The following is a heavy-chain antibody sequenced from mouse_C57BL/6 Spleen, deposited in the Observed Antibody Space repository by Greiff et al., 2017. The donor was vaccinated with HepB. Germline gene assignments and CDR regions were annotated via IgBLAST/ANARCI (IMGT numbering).Heavy chain of an antibody. J-gene: IGHJ4*01. CDR2: ISYDGSN. CDR1: GYSITSGYY. V-gene: IGHV3-6*01. Sequence: EVQLLESGPGLVKPSQSLSLTCSVTGYSITSGYYWNWIRQFPGNKLEWMGYISYDGSNNYNPSLKNRISITRDTSKNQFFLKLNSVTTEDTATYYCARDQYYAMDYWGQGTSVTVSS. CDR3: ARDQYYAMDY.